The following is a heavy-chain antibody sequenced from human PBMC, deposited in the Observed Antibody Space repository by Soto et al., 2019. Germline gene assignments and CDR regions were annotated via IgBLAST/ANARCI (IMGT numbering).Heavy chain of an antibody. CDR1: GFTFSSYS. D-gene: IGHD3-22*01. CDR3: ARDLTYYYDSSGYWPQYYFDY. Sequence: PGGSLRLSCAASGFTFSSYSMNWVRQAPGKGLEWVSSISSSSSYIYYADSVKGRFTISRDNAKNSLYLQMNSLRAEDTAVYYYARDLTYYYDSSGYWPQYYFDYWGQGTLVTVSS. J-gene: IGHJ4*02. V-gene: IGHV3-21*01. CDR2: ISSSSSYI.